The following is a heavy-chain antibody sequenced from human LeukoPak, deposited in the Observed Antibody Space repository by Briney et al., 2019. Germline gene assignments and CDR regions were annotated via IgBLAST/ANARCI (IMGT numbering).Heavy chain of an antibody. Sequence: ASVKVSCKASGGTFSSYAISWVRQVPGQGLEWMGGIIPIFGTANYAQKFQGRVTITADKSTSTAYMELSSLRSEDTAVYYCVREAPSCSGGSCYGDYFDYWGQGTLVTVSS. CDR3: VREAPSCSGGSCYGDYFDY. V-gene: IGHV1-69*06. CDR1: GGTFSSYA. CDR2: IIPIFGTA. J-gene: IGHJ4*02. D-gene: IGHD2-15*01.